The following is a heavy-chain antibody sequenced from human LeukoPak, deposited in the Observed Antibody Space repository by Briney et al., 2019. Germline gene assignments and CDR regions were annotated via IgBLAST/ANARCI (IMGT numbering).Heavy chain of an antibody. D-gene: IGHD1-1*01. V-gene: IGHV4-59*01. CDR3: AREGYNWNDGYYGMDV. Sequence: SQTLSLTCTVSGGSISSYYWSWVRQPPGEGLEWRGYIYYSGSTNYNPSLKSRVTISVDTSKNQFSLKLSSVTAADTAVYYCAREGYNWNDGYYGMDVWGQGTTVTVSS. CDR1: GGSISSYY. J-gene: IGHJ6*02. CDR2: IYYSGST.